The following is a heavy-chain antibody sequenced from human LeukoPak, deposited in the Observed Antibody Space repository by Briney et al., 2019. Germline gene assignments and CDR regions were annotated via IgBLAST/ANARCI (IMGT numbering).Heavy chain of an antibody. CDR2: IKSKTDGGTT. J-gene: IGHJ4*02. Sequence: GGSLRLSCAASGFTFSNARMSWVRQAPGKGLEWVGRIKSKTDGGTTDYAAPVKGRFTISRDDSKNTLYLQMNSLKTEDTAVYYCTTGPPAGYSSGWYSGLFDYWGQGTLVTVSS. V-gene: IGHV3-15*01. D-gene: IGHD6-19*01. CDR1: GFTFSNAR. CDR3: TTGPPAGYSSGWYSGLFDY.